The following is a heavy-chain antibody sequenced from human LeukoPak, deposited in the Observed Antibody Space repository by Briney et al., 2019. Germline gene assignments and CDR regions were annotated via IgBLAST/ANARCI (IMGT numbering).Heavy chain of an antibody. CDR1: GDSVSSNSAA. CDR3: ARAAKGYFYVMDV. Sequence: SQTLSLTCAISGDSVSSNSAAWNWIRQSPSRGLEWLGATYYRSKWFNDYEVSVKSRMTINPDTSNNQFSLHLNSVTPEDTAVYYCARAAKGYFYVMDVWGQGTTVTVSS. CDR2: TYYRSKWFN. J-gene: IGHJ6*02. V-gene: IGHV6-1*01.